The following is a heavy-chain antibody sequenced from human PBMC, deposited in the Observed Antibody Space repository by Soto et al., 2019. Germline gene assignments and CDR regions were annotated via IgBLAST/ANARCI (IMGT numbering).Heavy chain of an antibody. CDR2: ISAYNGNT. D-gene: IGHD6-19*01. CDR1: GYTFTSYG. J-gene: IGHJ6*02. V-gene: IGHV1-18*01. CDR3: ARDFGRQWLVTLFDDV. Sequence: AASVKVSFKASGYTFTSYGISWVRQAPGQGLEWMGWISAYNGNTNYAQKLQGRVTMTTDTSTSTAYMELRSLRSDDTAVYYCARDFGRQWLVTLFDDVGGQGTTVTVSS.